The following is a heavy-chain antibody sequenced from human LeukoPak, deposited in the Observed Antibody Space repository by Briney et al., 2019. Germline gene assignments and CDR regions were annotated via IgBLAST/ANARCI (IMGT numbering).Heavy chain of an antibody. CDR1: VLNFFSYG. CDR3: ARELPREVTLDY. J-gene: IGHJ4*01. Sequence: PGRSLRLSCVASVLNFFSYGMQWVRRAPGKGLVWVLRIVTDGSTRSYADSVKGRCTIPRANAKNTLYLQKNSLRAEDTAVYYCARELPREVTLDYWGQGTLVTVSP. D-gene: IGHD2-21*02. V-gene: IGHV3-74*01. CDR2: IVTDGSTR.